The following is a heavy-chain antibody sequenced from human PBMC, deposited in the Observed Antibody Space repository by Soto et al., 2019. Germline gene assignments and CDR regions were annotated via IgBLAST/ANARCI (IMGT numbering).Heavy chain of an antibody. J-gene: IGHJ4*02. CDR2: INHSGST. CDR3: ARRHSGENYFXY. Sequence: SETLSLTCAVYGGSFSGYYWSWIRQPPGKGLEWIGEINHSGSTNYNPSLKSRVTISVDTSKNQFSLKLSSVTAADTAVYYCARRHSGENYFXYWGQGTLVTVSS. V-gene: IGHV4-34*01. CDR1: GGSFSGYY. D-gene: IGHD7-27*01.